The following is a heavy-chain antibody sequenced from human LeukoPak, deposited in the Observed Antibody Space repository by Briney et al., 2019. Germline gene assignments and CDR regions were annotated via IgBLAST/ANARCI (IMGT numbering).Heavy chain of an antibody. CDR2: INPNSGGT. Sequence: AAVKVSCKAAGYTFTGYYMFWVRQAPGQGLEWMGRINPNSGGTNYAQKFQGRVTMTRDTSISTAYMELSRLRSDDTAVYYCARGYCSGGSCYSVENWFDPWGQGTLVTVSS. CDR1: GYTFTGYY. J-gene: IGHJ5*02. V-gene: IGHV1-2*06. CDR3: ARGYCSGGSCYSVENWFDP. D-gene: IGHD2-15*01.